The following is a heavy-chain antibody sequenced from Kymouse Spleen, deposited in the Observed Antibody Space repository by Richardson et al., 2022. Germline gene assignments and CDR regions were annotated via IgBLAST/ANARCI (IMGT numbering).Heavy chain of an antibody. V-gene: IGHV3-33*01. CDR1: GFTFSSYG. D-gene: IGHD3-10*01. J-gene: IGHJ6*02. CDR3: ARAGEPSGMDV. CDR2: IWYDGSNK. Sequence: QVQLVESGGGVVQPGRSLRLSCAASGFTFSSYGMHWVRQAPGKGLEWVAVIWYDGSNKYYADSVKGRFTISRDNSKNTLYLQMNSLRAEDTAVYYCARAGEPSGMDVWGQGTTVTVSS.